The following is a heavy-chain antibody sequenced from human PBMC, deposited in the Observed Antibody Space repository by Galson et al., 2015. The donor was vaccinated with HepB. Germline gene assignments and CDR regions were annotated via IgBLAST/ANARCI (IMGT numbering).Heavy chain of an antibody. CDR1: GFTFSSYW. D-gene: IGHD4-17*01. J-gene: IGHJ3*02. CDR3: ARETAVTTRQTDAFDI. Sequence: SLRLSCAASGFTFSSYWMHWVRQAPGKGLVWVSRIKSDGSSASYADSVKGRFTISRDNAKNTLYLQMSSLRAEDTAVYYCARETAVTTRQTDAFDIWGQGTMVTVSS. CDR2: IKSDGSSA. V-gene: IGHV3-74*01.